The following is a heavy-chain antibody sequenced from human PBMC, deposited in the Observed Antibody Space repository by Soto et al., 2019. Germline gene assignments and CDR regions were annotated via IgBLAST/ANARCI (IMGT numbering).Heavy chain of an antibody. D-gene: IGHD3-16*01. CDR1: GDSITSGVHY. J-gene: IGHJ4*02. Sequence: QVQLQESGPGLVKPSQTLSLTCTVSGDSITSGVHYWSWIRQPPGKGLEWIGYIFYSGISYYNPSLQCRVTMTVDTSKNEYSVKMSLVPAADSAVYSCARDRFMLTFGGLCGEWGIDSWGQGTLVTVSS. CDR3: ARDRFMLTFGGLCGEWGIDS. CDR2: IFYSGIS. V-gene: IGHV4-31*03.